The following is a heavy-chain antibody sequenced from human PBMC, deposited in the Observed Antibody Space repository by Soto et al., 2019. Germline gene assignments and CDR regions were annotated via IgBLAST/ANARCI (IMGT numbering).Heavy chain of an antibody. CDR1: GYTFTSYD. CDR2: MNPNTGNS. Sequence: ASVKVSCKAFGYTFTSYDIYWVRQATGRGREWMGWMNPNTGNSAYAQKFQGRVTVTSDTSINTVHMELSSLRSEDTAVYYCARRAETNGWNGFGADKYYFDFWGQGTLVTVSS. J-gene: IGHJ4*02. V-gene: IGHV1-8*01. D-gene: IGHD1-1*01. CDR3: ARRAETNGWNGFGADKYYFDF.